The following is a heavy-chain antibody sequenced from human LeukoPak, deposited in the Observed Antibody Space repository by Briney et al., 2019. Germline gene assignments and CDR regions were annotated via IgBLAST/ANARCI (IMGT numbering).Heavy chain of an antibody. CDR3: ASTPDFDY. V-gene: IGHV4-59*02. J-gene: IGHJ4*02. CDR2: IYYSGST. Sequence: SETLSLTCTVSGGSVSSYYWSWSRQPPGKGLEWIGYIYYSGSTNYNPSLKSRVTISVDTSKNQFSLKLSSVTAADTAVYYCASTPDFDYWGQGTLVTVSS. CDR1: GGSVSSYY.